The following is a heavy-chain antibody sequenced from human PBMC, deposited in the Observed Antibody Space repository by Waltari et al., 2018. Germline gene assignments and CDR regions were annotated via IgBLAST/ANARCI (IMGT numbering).Heavy chain of an antibody. D-gene: IGHD6-13*01. CDR3: TRGGDDSSWYWRN. V-gene: IGHV3-7*01. CDR1: GFTFSNNW. J-gene: IGHJ4*02. Sequence: EVQLVESGGGLVQPGGSLRLSCAASGFTFSNNWMTWVRQAPGKGLEWIANINQDGSEKYSLESVKCRFTISRDNAKNSLYLQLNSLRADDTAVYYCTRGGDDSSWYWRNWGQGTLVTVSS. CDR2: INQDGSEK.